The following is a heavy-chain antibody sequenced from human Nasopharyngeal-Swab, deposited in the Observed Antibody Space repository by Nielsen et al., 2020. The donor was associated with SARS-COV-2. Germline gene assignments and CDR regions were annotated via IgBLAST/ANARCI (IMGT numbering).Heavy chain of an antibody. CDR2: IIPILGIA. CDR1: GGTFISYA. J-gene: IGHJ6*02. CDR3: ARSIGYCSGGSCYSGSHYYGLDV. D-gene: IGHD2-15*01. Sequence: SVNVSCKASGGTFISYAIRWVRQPPGQGLEWMGRIIPILGIANYAQKLQGRVTITANKSTSTAYMELSSLRSEDTAVYYCARSIGYCSGGSCYSGSHYYGLDVWGQGTTVTVSS. V-gene: IGHV1-69*04.